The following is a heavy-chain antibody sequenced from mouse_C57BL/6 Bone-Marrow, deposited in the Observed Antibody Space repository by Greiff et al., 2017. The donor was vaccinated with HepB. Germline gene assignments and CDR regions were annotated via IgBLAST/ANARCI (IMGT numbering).Heavy chain of an antibody. Sequence: QVQLQQPGTELVKPGASVKLSCKASGYTFNSYWMHWVKQRPGQGLEWIGNINPRNGGTKYNEKFKSKATLTVDKSSSTAYMQLSSLTSEDSAVYYCASVRSYRTYGYYAMDYWGQGTSVTVSS. CDR1: GYTFNSYW. CDR3: ASVRSYRTYGYYAMDY. V-gene: IGHV1-53*01. CDR2: INPRNGGT. J-gene: IGHJ4*01. D-gene: IGHD2-10*02.